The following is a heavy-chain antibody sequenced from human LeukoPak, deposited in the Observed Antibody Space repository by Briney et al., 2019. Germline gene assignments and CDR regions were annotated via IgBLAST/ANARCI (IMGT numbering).Heavy chain of an antibody. V-gene: IGHV4-59*01. Sequence: SETLSLTCTVSGGSINNYYWSWIRQPPGKGLGWIGYIYYSGSTNYNPSLKSRVTISVDTSKHQFSLKLNSVTAADTAVYYCATLRYSSGWARDYWGQGTLVTVSS. CDR1: GGSINNYY. D-gene: IGHD6-19*01. J-gene: IGHJ4*02. CDR2: IYYSGST. CDR3: ATLRYSSGWARDY.